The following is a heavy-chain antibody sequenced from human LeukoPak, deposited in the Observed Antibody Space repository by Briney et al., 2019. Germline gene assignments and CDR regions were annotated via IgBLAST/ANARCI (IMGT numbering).Heavy chain of an antibody. CDR3: SRGAHFDY. CDR2: IRRKANGGTT. V-gene: IGHV3-49*04. J-gene: IGHJ4*02. Sequence: GGSLRLSCTASGFTFSDYDMSWARQAPGKGLGWVGFIRRKANGGTTEYAASVRGRFTISREDSKSIAYLQMNSLTTEDTAIYYCSRGAHFDYWGQGTLVTVSS. CDR1: GFTFSDYD.